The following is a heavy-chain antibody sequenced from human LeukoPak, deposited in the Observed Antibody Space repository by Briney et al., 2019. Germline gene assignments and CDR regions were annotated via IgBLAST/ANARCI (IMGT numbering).Heavy chain of an antibody. CDR2: INHSGST. J-gene: IGHJ5*02. CDR3: ARRYSSGWFNWFDP. Sequence: SETLSLTCAVYGGSFSGYYWSWIRQPPGKGLEWIGEINHSGSTNYNPSLKSRVTISVDTSKNRFSLKLSSVTAADTAVYYCARRYSSGWFNWFDPWGQGTLVTVSS. D-gene: IGHD6-13*01. V-gene: IGHV4-34*01. CDR1: GGSFSGYY.